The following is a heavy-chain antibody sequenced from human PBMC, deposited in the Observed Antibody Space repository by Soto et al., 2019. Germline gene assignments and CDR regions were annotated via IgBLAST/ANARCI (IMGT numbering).Heavy chain of an antibody. CDR1: GFTFSSYA. Sequence: PGGSLRLSCAASGFTFSSYAMSWVRQAPGKGLEWVSAISGSGGSTYYADSVKGRFTISRDNSKNTLYLQMNSLRAEDTAVYYCARTPSTYDFWSGYYIGLSDYYGMDVWDQGTTVTVSS. V-gene: IGHV3-23*01. J-gene: IGHJ6*02. CDR2: ISGSGGST. D-gene: IGHD3-3*01. CDR3: ARTPSTYDFWSGYYIGLSDYYGMDV.